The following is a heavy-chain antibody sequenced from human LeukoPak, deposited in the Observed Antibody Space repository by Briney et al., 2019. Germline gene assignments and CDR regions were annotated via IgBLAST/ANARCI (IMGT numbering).Heavy chain of an antibody. V-gene: IGHV6-1*01. Sequence: SQNLSLTCAISGDSVSSNSAAWNWIRQSPSRGLEWLGRTYYRSKWYNDYAVSVKSRITINPDTSKNQFSLQLTSVTAADTALFYCARSPAYCGGDCPTGGAFDIWGQGTTVTVSS. J-gene: IGHJ3*02. CDR3: ARSPAYCGGDCPTGGAFDI. D-gene: IGHD2-21*02. CDR1: GDSVSSNSAA. CDR2: TYYRSKWYN.